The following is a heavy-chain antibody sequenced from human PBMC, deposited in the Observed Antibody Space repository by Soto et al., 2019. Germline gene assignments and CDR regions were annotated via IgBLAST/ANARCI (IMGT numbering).Heavy chain of an antibody. V-gene: IGHV3-23*01. CDR3: AKLRLFDYGDYLSFDY. J-gene: IGHJ4*02. CDR1: GFTFSSYA. CDR2: ISGSGGST. D-gene: IGHD4-17*01. Sequence: GGSLRLSCAASGFTFSSYAMSWVRQAPGKGLEWVSAISGSGGSTYYADSVKGRFTISRDNSKNTLYLQMNSLRAEDTAVYYSAKLRLFDYGDYLSFDYWGQGTLVTVSS.